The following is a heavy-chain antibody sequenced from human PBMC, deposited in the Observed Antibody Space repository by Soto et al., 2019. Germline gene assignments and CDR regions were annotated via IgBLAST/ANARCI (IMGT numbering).Heavy chain of an antibody. CDR1: GFTFSNAW. D-gene: IGHD6-19*01. J-gene: IGHJ6*02. CDR2: IKSKTDGGTT. CDR3: NTDSSGWYNYYYGMDV. Sequence: EVQLVESGGGLVKPGGSLRLSCAASGFTFSNAWMNWVRQAPGKGLEWVGRIKSKTDGGTTEYAAPVKGRFTISRDDSNNTLYLQMHSLKTEDTAVYYCNTDSSGWYNYYYGMDVWGQGTTVTVSS. V-gene: IGHV3-15*07.